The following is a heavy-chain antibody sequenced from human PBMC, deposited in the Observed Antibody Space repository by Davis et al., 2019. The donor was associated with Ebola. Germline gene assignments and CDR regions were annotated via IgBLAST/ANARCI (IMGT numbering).Heavy chain of an antibody. CDR3: ARDFDGGNYYFDY. CDR1: GGSFSSHP. Sequence: SVKVSCKTSGGSFSSHPISWVRQAPRQELEWMGGIIPIFDTPHYAQKFQGRITIPADASTSTAYMELSSLRSEDTATYSCARDFDGGNYYFDYWGPGTPVTVS. D-gene: IGHD3-9*01. V-gene: IGHV1-69*13. J-gene: IGHJ4*02. CDR2: IIPIFDTP.